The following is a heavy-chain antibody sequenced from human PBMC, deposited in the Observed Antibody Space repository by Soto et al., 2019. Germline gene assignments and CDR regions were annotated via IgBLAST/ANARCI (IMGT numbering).Heavy chain of an antibody. Sequence: LRLSCAASGFTFSSYAMHWVRQAPGKGLEWVAVISYDGSNKYYADSVKGRFTISRDNSKNTLYLQMNSLRAEDTAVYYCARDLLNGASMITFGGVIAPRYGMDVWGQGTTVTVSS. CDR2: ISYDGSNK. J-gene: IGHJ6*02. D-gene: IGHD3-16*02. CDR1: GFTFSSYA. CDR3: ARDLLNGASMITFGGVIAPRYGMDV. V-gene: IGHV3-30-3*01.